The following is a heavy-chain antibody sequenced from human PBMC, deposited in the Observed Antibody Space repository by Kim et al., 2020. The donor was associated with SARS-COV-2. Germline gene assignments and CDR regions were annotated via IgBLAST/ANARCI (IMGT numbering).Heavy chain of an antibody. CDR1: GFTFSSYA. Sequence: GGSLRLSCLGSGFTFSSYAMHWVRQAPGKGLEWVAGLSSDGSEIYHADSVKGRFTISRDNSENTLYLQMKSLRIEDTAVYFCASGELVREVDVWGKGTTV. V-gene: IGHV3-30*04. D-gene: IGHD2-2*01. CDR3: ASGELVREVDV. J-gene: IGHJ6*03. CDR2: LSSDGSEI.